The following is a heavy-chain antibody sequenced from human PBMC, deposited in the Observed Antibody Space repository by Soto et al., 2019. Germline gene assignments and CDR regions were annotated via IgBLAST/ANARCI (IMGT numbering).Heavy chain of an antibody. CDR2: IYSGGST. V-gene: IGHV3-53*01. Sequence: GGSLTLFCAGSELNVSSNYMSWGRYAPGKGLEWVSVIYSGGSTYYTDSVKGRFTISRDNSKNTLYLQMNSLRAEDTAVYYCASSVDTAMVLDYWGQGTLVTVSS. J-gene: IGHJ4*02. D-gene: IGHD5-18*01. CDR1: ELNVSSNY. CDR3: ASSVDTAMVLDY.